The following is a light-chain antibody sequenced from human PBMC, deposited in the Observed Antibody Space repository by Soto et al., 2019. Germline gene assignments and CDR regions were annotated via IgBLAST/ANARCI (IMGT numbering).Light chain of an antibody. Sequence: EIVLTQSPGTLSLSPGERATLSCRASQTISSNFLAWYQQKPGQAPRLLIYGASSRATDLPDRFSGSGSGTDFTLTIYSLEPADFAVYYCQQDSSSPYTFGQGTKLEIK. CDR3: QQDSSSPYT. V-gene: IGKV3-20*01. J-gene: IGKJ2*01. CDR2: GAS. CDR1: QTISSNF.